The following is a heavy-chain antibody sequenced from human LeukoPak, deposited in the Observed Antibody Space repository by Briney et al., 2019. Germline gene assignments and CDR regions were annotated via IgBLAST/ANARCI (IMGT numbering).Heavy chain of an antibody. Sequence: SETLSLTCTVSNGSINFVSYYWSWIRQPPGKGLEWIGDIYYSGSIKYNPSLKSRVTMSVDTSKNQFSLKLSSVTAADTAIYYCARENPSGYYNRPIDYWGQGTLVTVSS. V-gene: IGHV4-61*01. CDR1: NGSINFVSYY. D-gene: IGHD3-22*01. CDR3: ARENPSGYYNRPIDY. J-gene: IGHJ4*02. CDR2: IYYSGSI.